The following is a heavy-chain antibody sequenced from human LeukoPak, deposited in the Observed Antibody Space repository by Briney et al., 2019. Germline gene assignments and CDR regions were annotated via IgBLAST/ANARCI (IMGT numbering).Heavy chain of an antibody. CDR3: ARDYPLAYCGGDCPLALDY. V-gene: IGHV1-18*01. CDR1: GYTFTSYG. D-gene: IGHD2-21*01. Sequence: ASVKVSCKASGYTFTSYGISWVRQAPGQGLEWMGWISAYNGNTNYAQKLQGRVTMTTDTSTSTAYMELRSLRSDDTAVYYCARDYPLAYCGGDCPLALDYWGQGTLVTVSS. J-gene: IGHJ4*02. CDR2: ISAYNGNT.